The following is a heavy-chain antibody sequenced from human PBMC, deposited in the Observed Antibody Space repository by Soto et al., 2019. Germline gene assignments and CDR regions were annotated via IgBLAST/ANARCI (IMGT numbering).Heavy chain of an antibody. CDR1: GFTFSSYG. J-gene: IGHJ6*02. V-gene: IGHV3-30*18. CDR3: ANAGVTGYGMVV. CDR2: ISYDGSNK. D-gene: IGHD7-27*01. Sequence: QVQLVESGGGVVQPGRSLRLSCAASGFTFSSYGMHWVRQAPGKGLEWVAVISYDGSNKYYADSVKGRFTIARDNSKNTPYLQMNSLRAEDMAVYYCANAGVTGYGMVVWGQGTTVTVSS.